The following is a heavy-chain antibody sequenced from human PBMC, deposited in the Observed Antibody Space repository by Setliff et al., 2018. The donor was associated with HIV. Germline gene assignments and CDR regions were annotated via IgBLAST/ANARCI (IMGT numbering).Heavy chain of an antibody. CDR1: GGAFSSNA. J-gene: IGHJ3*01. CDR3: ARDRGGSYADACDV. CDR2: IIPILGTT. V-gene: IGHV1-69*05. Sequence: ASVKVSCKSSGGAFSSNAISWVRQAPGHGLEWIGGIIPILGTTHYSQKFQDRVTITRDESTRTAYLEVNNLGSEDTAIYYCARDRGGSYADACDVWGQGTMVTVSS. D-gene: IGHD1-26*01.